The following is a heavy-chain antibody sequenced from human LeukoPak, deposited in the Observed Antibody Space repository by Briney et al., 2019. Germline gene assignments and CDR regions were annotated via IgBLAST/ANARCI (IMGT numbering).Heavy chain of an antibody. CDR1: GYTFTSYG. CDR3: ARPRPTYSSGWYPLFDY. CDR2: ISAYNGNT. J-gene: IGHJ4*02. Sequence: ASVKVSCKASGYTFTSYGISWVRQAPGQGLEWMGWISAYNGNTNYAQKLQGRVTMTRDTSISTAYMELSRLRSDDTAVYYCARPRPTYSSGWYPLFDYWGQGTLVTVSS. D-gene: IGHD6-19*01. V-gene: IGHV1-18*01.